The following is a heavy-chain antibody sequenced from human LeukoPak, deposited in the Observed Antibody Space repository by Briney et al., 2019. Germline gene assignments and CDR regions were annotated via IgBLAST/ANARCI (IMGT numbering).Heavy chain of an antibody. V-gene: IGHV4-38-2*01. J-gene: IGHJ4*02. CDR3: ARLKYSSSHFDY. CDR1: GYSISSGYY. CDR2: IYHSGST. D-gene: IGHD6-6*01. Sequence: SETLSLTCDVSGYSISSGYYWGWIRQPPGKGLEWIGIIYHSGSTYYNPSLKSRVTISVDTSKNQFSLKLSSVTAADTAVYYCARLKYSSSHFDYWGQGTLVTVSS.